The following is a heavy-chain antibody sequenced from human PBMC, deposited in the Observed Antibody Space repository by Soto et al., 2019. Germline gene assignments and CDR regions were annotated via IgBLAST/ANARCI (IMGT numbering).Heavy chain of an antibody. D-gene: IGHD2-8*01. CDR1: GGAVSDYY. J-gene: IGHJ4*02. CDR3: ARDVPLTLDLCTNGICHSFDT. CDR2: VNPSGDT. V-gene: IGHV4-34*02. Sequence: QVQLQQRGAGLLKPSETLSLTCAVHGGAVSDYYWGWIRQPPGKGLEWIGEVNPSGDTNYNPSLEGRVTISIDTAEDQFSLRLTSVTAADTAVYYCARDVPLTLDLCTNGICHSFDTWGQGIQVTVSS.